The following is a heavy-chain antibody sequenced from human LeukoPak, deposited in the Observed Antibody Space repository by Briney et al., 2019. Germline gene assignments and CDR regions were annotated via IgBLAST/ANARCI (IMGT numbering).Heavy chain of an antibody. V-gene: IGHV1-69*04. Sequence: SVKVSCKASGGTFSSYAISWVRQAPGQGLEWMGRIIPILGIANYAQKFQGRVTITADKSTSTAYMELSSLRSEDTAVYYCARGRRIAVAITGKSHFDYWGQGTLVTVSS. CDR2: IIPILGIA. CDR1: GGTFSSYA. D-gene: IGHD6-19*01. CDR3: ARGRRIAVAITGKSHFDY. J-gene: IGHJ4*02.